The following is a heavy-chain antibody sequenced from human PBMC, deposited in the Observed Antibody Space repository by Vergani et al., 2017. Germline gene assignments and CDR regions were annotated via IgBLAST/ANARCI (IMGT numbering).Heavy chain of an antibody. CDR3: VKEKIDLGSYFFDS. D-gene: IGHD2/OR15-2a*01. J-gene: IGHJ4*01. CDR1: GFTVSNSA. CDR2: ISGPGLST. V-gene: IGHV3-23*01. Sequence: EVHLLESGGGLVQSGGSLRLSCAASGFTVSNSAVSWVRQAPGRGLAWVSSISGPGLSTYYADSVKGRFSISRDNSKNTVLLQMHSLRAEDTAIYYCVKEKIDLGSYFFDSWGHGILVTVSS.